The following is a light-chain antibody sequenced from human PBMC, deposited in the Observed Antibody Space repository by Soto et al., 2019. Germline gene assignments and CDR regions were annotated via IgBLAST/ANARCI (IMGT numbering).Light chain of an antibody. CDR2: GAS. CDR3: QQYASSQST. Sequence: EVVLTQSPGTLSLSPGERATLSCRASQSVSSSFLAWYQHKPGQAPRLLISGASSRATGIPDRFSGSGSGTDFTLTISRLEPEDFAVYYCQQYASSQSTFGQGTKV. CDR1: QSVSSSF. V-gene: IGKV3-20*01. J-gene: IGKJ1*01.